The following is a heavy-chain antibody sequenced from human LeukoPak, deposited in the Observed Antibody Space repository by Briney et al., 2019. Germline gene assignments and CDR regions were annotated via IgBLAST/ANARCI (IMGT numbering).Heavy chain of an antibody. V-gene: IGHV1-69*04. Sequence: SVKVSCKASGGTFSSYAITWVRQAPGQGLEWMGRIIPILGIANYAQKFQDRVTITADESTSTAYMELSSLRSEDTAVYYCARLLGGSGWDNAFDIWGQGTMVTVSS. CDR3: ARLLGGSGWDNAFDI. CDR1: GGTFSSYA. J-gene: IGHJ3*02. D-gene: IGHD6-19*01. CDR2: IIPILGIA.